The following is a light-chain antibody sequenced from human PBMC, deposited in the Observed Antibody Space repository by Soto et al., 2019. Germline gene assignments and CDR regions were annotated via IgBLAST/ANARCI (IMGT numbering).Light chain of an antibody. Sequence: DIVMTQSPLSLPVTPGEPASIVCRSSQSLLHSNGYNYLDWYLQKPGQSPQLLIYLGSNRASGVPDRFSGSGSGTDFTLKISRVEAEDVGVYYCMQALQTPFSFGPGTKVDIK. CDR3: MQALQTPFS. CDR1: QSLLHSNGYNY. CDR2: LGS. V-gene: IGKV2-28*01. J-gene: IGKJ3*01.